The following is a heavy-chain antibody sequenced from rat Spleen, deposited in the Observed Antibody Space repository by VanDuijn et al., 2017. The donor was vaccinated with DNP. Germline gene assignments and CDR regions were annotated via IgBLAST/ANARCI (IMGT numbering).Heavy chain of an antibody. CDR2: ITTSGGTT. V-gene: IGHV5-25*01. CDR3: ATSPGPNWFAY. D-gene: IGHD3-8*01. CDR1: GFSFRNYY. J-gene: IGHJ2*01. Sequence: EVQLVESGGGLVQPGRSMKLSCAGSGFSFRNYYIAWVRQAPTKGLEWVATITTSGGTTYYRDSVKGRFTISRDNANRTLYLQMDSLRSEDTATYYCATSPGPNWFAYWGQGVTVTVSS.